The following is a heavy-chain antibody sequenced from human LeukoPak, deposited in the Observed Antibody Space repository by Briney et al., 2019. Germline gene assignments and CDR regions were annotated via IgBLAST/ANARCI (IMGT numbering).Heavy chain of an antibody. CDR3: ARVRAKVLDY. Sequence: SQTLSLTCAISGDSVSNNSAAWNWIRQSPSRGLEWLGRTYYRSKWDSNYALSVKSRVTINADTSKNQISLQLNSVTPEDTAVYYCARVRAKVLDYWGQGTLVTVSS. D-gene: IGHD1-26*01. CDR1: GDSVSNNSAA. CDR2: TYYRSKWDS. J-gene: IGHJ4*02. V-gene: IGHV6-1*01.